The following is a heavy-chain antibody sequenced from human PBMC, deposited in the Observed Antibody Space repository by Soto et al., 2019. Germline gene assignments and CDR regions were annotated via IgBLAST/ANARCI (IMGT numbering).Heavy chain of an antibody. CDR2: INPNNGGT. V-gene: IGHV1-2*02. CDR3: ARAGIAAAGSGEYAMDV. D-gene: IGHD6-13*01. Sequence: ASVKVSCKGSGYTFTGSYVHWVRQAPGQGLEWIGWINPNNGGTKYAQNFQGRVTMTRDTSISTAYMELSRLKSEDTAVFYCARAGIAAAGSGEYAMDVWGHGTTATVSS. CDR1: GYTFTGSY. J-gene: IGHJ6*02.